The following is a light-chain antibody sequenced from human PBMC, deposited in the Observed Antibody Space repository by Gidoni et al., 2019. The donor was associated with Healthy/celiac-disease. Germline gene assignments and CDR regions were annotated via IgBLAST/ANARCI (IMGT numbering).Light chain of an antibody. Sequence: DTVMTQSPDSLAVSLGEMATITCKSSQSVLYSSNNKNYLAWYQQEHGQPPKLLIYWASTRASGVPDRFSGSGSGTNFPRTISSLKAEEVAVYYCQKYYSTPYTFGQGTKLEIK. CDR2: WAS. V-gene: IGKV4-1*01. CDR1: QSVLYSSNNKNY. CDR3: QKYYSTPYT. J-gene: IGKJ2*01.